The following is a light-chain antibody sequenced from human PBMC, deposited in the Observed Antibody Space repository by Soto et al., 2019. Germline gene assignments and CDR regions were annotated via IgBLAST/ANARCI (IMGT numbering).Light chain of an antibody. V-gene: IGKV3-20*01. Sequence: ETVLTQSPGTLSLSPGERATLSCRASQSVSSSSLAWYQQKPGQAPWLLIYGASSRASGIPDRFSGSGSGTDFTLTIRRLEPEDFAVYYCQLYGSSPPSWTFGQGTKVEIK. CDR1: QSVSSSS. J-gene: IGKJ1*01. CDR2: GAS. CDR3: QLYGSSPPSWT.